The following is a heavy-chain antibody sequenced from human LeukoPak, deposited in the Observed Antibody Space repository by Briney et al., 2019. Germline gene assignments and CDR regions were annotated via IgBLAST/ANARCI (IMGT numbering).Heavy chain of an antibody. CDR3: SESGYSYGFKGYFDY. D-gene: IGHD5-18*01. CDR2: INHSGST. J-gene: IGHJ4*02. Sequence: SETLSLTCTVSGGSISSYYWSWIRQPPGKGLEWIGEINHSGSTNYNPSLKSRVTISVDTSKNQFSLKLSSVTAADTAVYYCSESGYSYGFKGYFDYWGQGTLVTVSS. V-gene: IGHV4-34*01. CDR1: GGSISSYY.